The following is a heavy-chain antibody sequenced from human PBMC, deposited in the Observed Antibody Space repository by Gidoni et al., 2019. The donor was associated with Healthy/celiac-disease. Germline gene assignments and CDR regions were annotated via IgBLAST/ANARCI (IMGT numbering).Heavy chain of an antibody. D-gene: IGHD1-26*01. J-gene: IGHJ6*02. CDR2: IIPIFGTA. V-gene: IGHV1-69*01. CDR3: ARGRGRREGLSNYYYGMDV. CDR1: GGPFRSYA. Sequence: QVQLVQSGAEVKKPGSSVKVTCKASGGPFRSYAISWVRQAPGQGLEWMGGIIPIFGTANYAQKFQGRVTITADESTSTAYMELSSLRSEDTAVYYCARGRGRREGLSNYYYGMDVWGQGTTVTVSS.